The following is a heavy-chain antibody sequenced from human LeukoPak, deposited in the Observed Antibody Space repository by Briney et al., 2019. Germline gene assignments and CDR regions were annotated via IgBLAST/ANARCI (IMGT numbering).Heavy chain of an antibody. D-gene: IGHD6-13*01. J-gene: IGHJ4*02. V-gene: IGHV1-69*13. Sequence: ASVKVSCKASGGTFSSYAISWVRQAPGQGLEWMGGIIPIFGTANYAQKFQGRVTITADESTSTAYMELSSLRSEDTAEYYCGIAAASEDFDYWGQGTLVTVSS. CDR3: GIAAASEDFDY. CDR1: GGTFSSYA. CDR2: IIPIFGTA.